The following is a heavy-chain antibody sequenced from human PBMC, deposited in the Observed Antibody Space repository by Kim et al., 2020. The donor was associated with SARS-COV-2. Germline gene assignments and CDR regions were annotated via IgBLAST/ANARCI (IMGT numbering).Heavy chain of an antibody. Sequence: ASVKVSCKASGYTFTGYYMHWVRQAPGQGLEWMGWINPNSGGTNYAQKFQGRVTMTRDTSISTAYMELSRLRSDDTAVYYCARDWSSMVATFPDYWGQGTLVTVSS. D-gene: IGHD5-12*01. CDR2: INPNSGGT. J-gene: IGHJ4*02. V-gene: IGHV1-2*02. CDR3: ARDWSSMVATFPDY. CDR1: GYTFTGYY.